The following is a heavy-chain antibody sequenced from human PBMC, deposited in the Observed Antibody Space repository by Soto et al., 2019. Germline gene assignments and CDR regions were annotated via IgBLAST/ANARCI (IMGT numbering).Heavy chain of an antibody. V-gene: IGHV3-23*01. Sequence: ETLSLTCTVSGGSISSDNWWTWVRQPPGKGLEWVSVITGSGDSTYYADSEKGRFTISRDTSKNTLFLQMNSLRAEDTAVYYCAKDRYGDYGGIDYWGQGTMVTVSS. D-gene: IGHD4-17*01. CDR1: GGSISSDN. CDR2: ITGSGDST. J-gene: IGHJ4*02. CDR3: AKDRYGDYGGIDY.